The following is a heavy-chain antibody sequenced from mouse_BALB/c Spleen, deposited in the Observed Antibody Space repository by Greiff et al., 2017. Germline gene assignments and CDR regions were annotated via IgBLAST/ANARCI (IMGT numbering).Heavy chain of an antibody. CDR3: ARQRDYYAMDY. CDR2: ISSGGGST. V-gene: IGHV5-12-1*01. J-gene: IGHJ4*01. CDR1: GFAFSSYD. Sequence: EVKVVESGGGLVKPGGSLKLSCAASGFAFSSYDMSWVRQTPEKRLEWVAYISSGGGSTYYPDTVKGRFTISRDNAKNTLYLQMSSLKSEDTAMYYCARQRDYYAMDYWGQGTSVTVSS.